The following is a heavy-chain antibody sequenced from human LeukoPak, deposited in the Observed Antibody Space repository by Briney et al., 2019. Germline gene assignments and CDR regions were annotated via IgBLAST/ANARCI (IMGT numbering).Heavy chain of an antibody. CDR3: ARKAYGLDV. Sequence: GGSLRLFCAPSGFTFSSYWMSWVRQAPGKGLEWVANIKQEGSEKYYVDFVKGQFTISRDNGKNSMYLQMNSLRAEDTAVYYCARKAYGLDVWGKGTTVTVSS. V-gene: IGHV3-7*03. CDR1: GFTFSSYW. J-gene: IGHJ6*04. CDR2: IKQEGSEK.